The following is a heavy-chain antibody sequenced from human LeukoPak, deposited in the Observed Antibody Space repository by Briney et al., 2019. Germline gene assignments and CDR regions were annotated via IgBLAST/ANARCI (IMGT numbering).Heavy chain of an antibody. D-gene: IGHD3-22*01. CDR1: GGSISSYY. CDR3: AREDRLIGYYDSSGYSL. CDR2: IYYSGST. V-gene: IGHV4-59*01. J-gene: IGHJ4*02. Sequence: PSETLSLTCTVSGGSISSYYWSWIRQPPGKGPEWIGYIYYSGSTNYNPSLKSRVTISVDTSKNQFSLKLSSVTAADTAVYYCAREDRLIGYYDSSGYSLWGQGTLVTVSS.